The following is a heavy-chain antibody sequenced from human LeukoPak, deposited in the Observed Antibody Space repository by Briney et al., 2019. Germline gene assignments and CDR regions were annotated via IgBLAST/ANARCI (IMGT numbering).Heavy chain of an antibody. CDR2: IHYSGKV. J-gene: IGHJ4*02. CDR3: ARGDSSGLLPRRGPLFDY. Sequence: SETLSLTCTVSGGSLRSSGHWWVWIRQPPGKGLEWIGSIHYSGKVYYNPSLKSRVTTSVDTSTDQFSLRLSSATAADTAIYYCARGDSSGLLPRRGPLFDYWGQGTLVTVSS. V-gene: IGHV4-39*01. D-gene: IGHD3-22*01. CDR1: GGSLRSSGHW.